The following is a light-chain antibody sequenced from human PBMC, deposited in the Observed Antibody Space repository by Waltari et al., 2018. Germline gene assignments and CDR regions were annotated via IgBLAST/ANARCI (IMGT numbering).Light chain of an antibody. Sequence: DIVLTQSPVTLSLSPGEGATLSCRATQAFSRSDLAWYQKRPGQAPRPLIYGASTRATGIPDRFSGSGSGTVFTLNISRLAPEDSAVYYCQQYGASPTFGQGTRLEIK. V-gene: IGKV3-20*01. CDR2: GAS. J-gene: IGKJ5*01. CDR1: QAFSRSD. CDR3: QQYGASPT.